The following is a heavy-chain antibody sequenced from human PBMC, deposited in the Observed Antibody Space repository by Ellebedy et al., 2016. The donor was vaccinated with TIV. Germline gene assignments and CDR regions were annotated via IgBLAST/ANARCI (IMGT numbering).Heavy chain of an antibody. CDR2: ISGTGGST. V-gene: IGHV3-23*01. J-gene: IGHJ4*02. CDR1: GFTFSSYA. D-gene: IGHD1-14*01. Sequence: GESLKISCAASGFTFSSYAMNWVRQAPGKGLEWVSIISGTGGSTNYADSVKGRFTISRDNSKNMLYLQMNSLGAEDTAIYYCAKSPSRKPGLLDYWGQGTLVTVSS. CDR3: AKSPSRKPGLLDY.